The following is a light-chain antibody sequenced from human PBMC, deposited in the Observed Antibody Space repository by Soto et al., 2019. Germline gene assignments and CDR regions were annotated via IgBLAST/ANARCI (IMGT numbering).Light chain of an antibody. Sequence: QSVLTQPASMSGSPGQSISISCTGTSSDDGGYNYVSWYRRHPDKAPKLMIYDVNNRPSGVSNRFSGSKSGNTASLTISGLQAEDEADYYCSSHSSSSTLVVFGGGTKLTVL. CDR2: DVN. J-gene: IGLJ2*01. V-gene: IGLV2-14*03. CDR3: SSHSSSSTLVV. CDR1: SSDDGGYNY.